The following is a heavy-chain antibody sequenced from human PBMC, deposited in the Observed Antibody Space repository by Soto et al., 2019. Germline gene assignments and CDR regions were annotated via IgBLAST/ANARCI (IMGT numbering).Heavy chain of an antibody. V-gene: IGHV3-23*01. CDR1: GFTFSSYA. Sequence: GGSLRLSCAASGFTFSSYAMSWVRQAPGKGLEWVSGISDSGITTYYADSVKGRFTISRDNSKNTLYLQMNSLRAEDTAVYYCAGYYDILTGSLYWGQGTLVTVSS. CDR2: ISDSGITT. D-gene: IGHD3-9*01. J-gene: IGHJ4*02. CDR3: AGYYDILTGSLY.